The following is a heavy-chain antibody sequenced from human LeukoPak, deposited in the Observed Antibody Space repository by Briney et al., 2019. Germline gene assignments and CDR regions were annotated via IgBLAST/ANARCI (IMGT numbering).Heavy chain of an antibody. CDR3: ARWGRLYYYDSSGYSFDY. V-gene: IGHV4-39*07. CDR1: GGSISSSSYY. Sequence: SETLSLTCTVSGGSISSSSYYWSWIRQPPGKGLEWIGEINHSGSTNYNPSLKSRVTISVDTSKNQFSLKLSSVTAADTAVYYCARWGRLYYYDSSGYSFDYWGQGTLVTVSS. CDR2: INHSGST. J-gene: IGHJ4*02. D-gene: IGHD3-22*01.